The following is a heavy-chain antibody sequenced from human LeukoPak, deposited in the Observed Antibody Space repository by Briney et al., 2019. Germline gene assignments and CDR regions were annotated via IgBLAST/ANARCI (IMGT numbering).Heavy chain of an antibody. CDR1: GGSIISSDHY. D-gene: IGHD3-22*01. CDR3: AREVEYYDSSGYRPHAFDI. CDR2: ISYSGGT. J-gene: IGHJ3*02. Sequence: SETLSLTCTVSGGSIISSDHYWGWTRQPPGKGLEWFGSISYSGGTAYNPSLRSRVTISVDTSKNQFSLKVNSVTAADTAVYYCAREVEYYDSSGYRPHAFDIWGQGTLVTVSS. V-gene: IGHV4-39*02.